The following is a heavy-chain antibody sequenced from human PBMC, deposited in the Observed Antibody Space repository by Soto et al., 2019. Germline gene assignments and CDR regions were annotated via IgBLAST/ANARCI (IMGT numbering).Heavy chain of an antibody. D-gene: IGHD2-21*01. CDR2: ISWNSGSI. V-gene: IGHV3-9*01. CDR3: AKDISRLIELFDY. J-gene: IGHJ4*02. Sequence: GGSLRLSCAASGFTFDDYAMHWVRQAPGEGLEWVSGISWNSGSIGYADSVKGRFTISRDNAKNSLYLQMNSLRAEDTALYYCAKDISRLIELFDYWGQGTLVTVSS. CDR1: GFTFDDYA.